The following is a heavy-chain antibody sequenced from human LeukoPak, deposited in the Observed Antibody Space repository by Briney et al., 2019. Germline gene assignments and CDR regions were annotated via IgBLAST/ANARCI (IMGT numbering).Heavy chain of an antibody. CDR3: ARGSGYWYFDL. Sequence: ASVKVSCKASGYTFTGYYIHWVRQAPGQGPEWMAWINPKSGGTRYAQKFQGRVTMTRDTSISTAYMELNSLTSDDTAVYYCARGSGYWYFDLWGRGTLVTVSS. J-gene: IGHJ2*01. CDR2: INPKSGGT. V-gene: IGHV1-2*02. D-gene: IGHD3-10*01. CDR1: GYTFTGYY.